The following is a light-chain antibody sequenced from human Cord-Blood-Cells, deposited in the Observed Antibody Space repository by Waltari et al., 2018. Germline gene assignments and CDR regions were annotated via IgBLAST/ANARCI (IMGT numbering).Light chain of an antibody. Sequence: QSVLTQPPSASGTPGQRVTISCSGSSSHIGSNYVYSYQQLPGTAPKLLIYRNNQRPSGVPGRFSGSESGTSSSLAISGLRSEDEADYYCAACDDSLSGVVFGGGTKLTVL. CDR3: AACDDSLSGVV. J-gene: IGLJ2*01. CDR1: SSHIGSNY. V-gene: IGLV1-47*01. CDR2: RNN.